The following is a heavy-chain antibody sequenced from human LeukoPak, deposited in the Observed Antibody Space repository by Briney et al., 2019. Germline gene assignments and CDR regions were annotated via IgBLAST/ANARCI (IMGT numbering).Heavy chain of an antibody. Sequence: SETLSLTCTVSGGSISSYYWSWIRQPAGKGLEWIGRTHTSGSTNYNPSLRSRVAMSVDTSKNQFALNLTSVTAADTAVYYCARGRDFWTTDWGQGTLVTVSS. CDR1: GGSISSYY. V-gene: IGHV4-4*07. D-gene: IGHD3-3*01. CDR3: ARGRDFWTTD. CDR2: THTSGST. J-gene: IGHJ4*02.